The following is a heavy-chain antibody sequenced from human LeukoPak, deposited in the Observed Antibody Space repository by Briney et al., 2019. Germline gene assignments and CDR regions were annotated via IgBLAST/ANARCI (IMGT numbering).Heavy chain of an antibody. CDR3: TKREGGKYYYDMDV. V-gene: IGHV3-30*02. D-gene: IGHD3-16*01. Sequence: PGGSLRLSCAASGFTFSSYGMHWVRQAPGKGLEWVAFIRYDGSNKYYADSVKGRFTISRDNARNSLYLQMNSLRPEDTALYYCTKREGGKYYYDMDVWGQGTTVTVSS. J-gene: IGHJ6*02. CDR1: GFTFSSYG. CDR2: IRYDGSNK.